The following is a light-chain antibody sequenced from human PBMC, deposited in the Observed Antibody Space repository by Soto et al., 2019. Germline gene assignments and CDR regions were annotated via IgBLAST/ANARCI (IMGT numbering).Light chain of an antibody. CDR3: QQNNNWPSYT. CDR2: GAS. Sequence: EIVMTQSPATLSVSPGERATLSCRASQSVSSNLAWYQQKPGQAPRLLIYGASTRATGIPARFSGSGSGTDFTPTISGLQSEYFAVYYCQQNNNWPSYTFGQGTKLETK. V-gene: IGKV3-15*01. J-gene: IGKJ2*01. CDR1: QSVSSN.